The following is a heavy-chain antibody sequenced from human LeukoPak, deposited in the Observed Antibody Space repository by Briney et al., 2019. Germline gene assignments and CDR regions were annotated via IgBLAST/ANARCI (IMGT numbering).Heavy chain of an antibody. J-gene: IGHJ3*02. D-gene: IGHD1-1*01. V-gene: IGHV4-38-2*02. CDR3: ARGTTDAFDI. Sequence: SETLSLTCTVSGASTSGNYWGRIRQPPGKGLEWIGSIYHSGSTYYNPSLKSRVTISVDTSKNQFSLKLSSVTAADTAVYYCARGTTDAFDIWGQGTMVTVSS. CDR2: IYHSGST. CDR1: GASTSGNY.